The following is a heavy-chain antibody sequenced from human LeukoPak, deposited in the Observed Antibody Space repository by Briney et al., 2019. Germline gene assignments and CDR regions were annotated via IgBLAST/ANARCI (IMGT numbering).Heavy chain of an antibody. CDR2: INPSGGST. CDR3: AKGNDFWSGYYSGPIMDV. V-gene: IGHV1-46*01. J-gene: IGHJ6*02. D-gene: IGHD3-3*01. CDR1: GYTFTSYY. Sequence: ASVKVSCKASGYTFTSYYMHWVRQAPGQGLEWMGIINPSGGSTSYAQKFQGRVTMTRDTSTSTVYMELSSLRSEDTAVYYCAKGNDFWSGYYSGPIMDVWGQGTTVTVSS.